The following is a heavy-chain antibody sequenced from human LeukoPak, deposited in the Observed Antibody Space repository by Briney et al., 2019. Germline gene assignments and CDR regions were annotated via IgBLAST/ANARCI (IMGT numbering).Heavy chain of an antibody. V-gene: IGHV1-69*13. CDR2: IIPIFGTA. CDR3: ARGADCSSTSCYVLFSGWFDP. J-gene: IGHJ5*02. D-gene: IGHD2-2*01. CDR1: GYTFTSYG. Sequence: SVKVSCKASGYTFTSYGISWVRQAPGQGLEWMGGIIPIFGTANYAQKFQGRVTITADESTSTAYMELSSLRSEDTAVYYCARGADCSSTSCYVLFSGWFDPWGQGTLVTVSS.